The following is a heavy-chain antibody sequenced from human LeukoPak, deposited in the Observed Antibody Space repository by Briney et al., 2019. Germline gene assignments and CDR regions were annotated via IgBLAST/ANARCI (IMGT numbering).Heavy chain of an antibody. CDR3: ARVSRPTGTTYGAFDI. Sequence: GGSLRLSCAASGFTFSSYSMNWVRQAPGKGLEWVSSISSSSSYIYYADSVKGRFTISRDNAKNSLYLQMNSLSAEDTAVYYCARVSRPTGTTYGAFDIWGQGTMVTVSS. CDR2: ISSSSSYI. D-gene: IGHD1-1*01. V-gene: IGHV3-21*01. J-gene: IGHJ3*02. CDR1: GFTFSSYS.